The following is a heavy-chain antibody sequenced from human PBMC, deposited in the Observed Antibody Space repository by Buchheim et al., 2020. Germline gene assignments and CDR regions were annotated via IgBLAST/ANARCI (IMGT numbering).Heavy chain of an antibody. V-gene: IGHV1-8*01. CDR1: GYTFTGYH. Sequence: QVQLVQSGAEVQKPGASVKVSCKASGYTFTGYHINWVRQATGQGLEWMGWMSPNTGDTAYAQKFQGRVTMTRDTSITTAYMELSSLTSEDTGVYYCARGIANGVDVWSQGAT. CDR2: MSPNTGDT. CDR3: ARGIANGVDV. D-gene: IGHD2-21*01. J-gene: IGHJ6*02.